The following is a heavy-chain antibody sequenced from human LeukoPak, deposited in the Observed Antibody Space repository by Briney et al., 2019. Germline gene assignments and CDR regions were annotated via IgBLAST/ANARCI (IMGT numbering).Heavy chain of an antibody. V-gene: IGHV4-61*05. CDR1: GGSISRSSYH. CDR3: ARVRMVRGVIMNAFDI. Sequence: PSETLSLTCTVTGGSISRSSYHWGWIRQPPGKGLEWIGYIYYSGSTNYNPSLKSRVTISVDTSKNQFSLKLSSVTAADTAVYYCARVRMVRGVIMNAFDIWGQGTMVTVSS. J-gene: IGHJ3*02. CDR2: IYYSGST. D-gene: IGHD3-10*01.